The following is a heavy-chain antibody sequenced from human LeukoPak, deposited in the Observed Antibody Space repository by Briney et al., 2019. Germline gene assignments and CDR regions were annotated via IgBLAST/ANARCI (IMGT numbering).Heavy chain of an antibody. CDR2: ITGHGNST. J-gene: IGHJ4*02. CDR1: GLTFRSYA. D-gene: IGHD2-15*01. Sequence: GGSVTLSCAASGLTFRSYAMNWVRQPPGKGLECLSSITGHGNSTYYANSAKARFPVPRQNPKNTLSLQMNSLRAEHTDVYYCANGRLEQCNGAICYPFDNWGQGILVTVSS. V-gene: IGHV3-23*01. CDR3: ANGRLEQCNGAICYPFDN.